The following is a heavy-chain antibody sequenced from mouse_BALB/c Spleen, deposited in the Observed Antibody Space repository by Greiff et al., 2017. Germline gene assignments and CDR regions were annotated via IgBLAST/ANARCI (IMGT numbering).Heavy chain of an antibody. Sequence: QVQLKQSGAELVRPGSSVKISCKASGYAFSSYWMNWVKQRPGQGLEWIGQIYPGDGDTNYNGKFKGKATLTADKSSSTAYMQLSSLTSEDSAVYFCAVITTATVFFDYWGQGTTLTVSS. CDR2: IYPGDGDT. V-gene: IGHV1-80*01. CDR1: GYAFSSYW. CDR3: AVITTATVFFDY. J-gene: IGHJ2*01. D-gene: IGHD1-2*01.